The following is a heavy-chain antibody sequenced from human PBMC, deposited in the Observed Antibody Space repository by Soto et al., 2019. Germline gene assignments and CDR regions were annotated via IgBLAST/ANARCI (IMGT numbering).Heavy chain of an antibody. D-gene: IGHD4-17*01. Sequence: GGSLRLSCAASGFTFSSYEMNWVRQAPGKGLEWVSYISSSGSTIYYADSVKGRFTISRDNAKNSLYLQMNSLRAEDTAVYYCASSYADDAFDIWGQGTMVTVSS. J-gene: IGHJ3*02. CDR3: ASSYADDAFDI. V-gene: IGHV3-48*03. CDR2: ISSSGSTI. CDR1: GFTFSSYE.